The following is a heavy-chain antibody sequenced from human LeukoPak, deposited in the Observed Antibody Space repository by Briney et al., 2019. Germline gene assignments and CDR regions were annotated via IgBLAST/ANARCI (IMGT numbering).Heavy chain of an antibody. CDR1: GYTFTGYY. J-gene: IGHJ5*02. D-gene: IGHD6-13*01. V-gene: IGHV1-2*02. Sequence: GASVKVSCKASGYTFTGYYMHWVRQAPGQGLEWMGWINPNSGGTNYAQKFQGRVTMTTDTSTSTAYMELRSLRSDDTAVYYCARVVSVAAAGGWFDPWGQGTLVTVSS. CDR3: ARVVSVAAAGGWFDP. CDR2: INPNSGGT.